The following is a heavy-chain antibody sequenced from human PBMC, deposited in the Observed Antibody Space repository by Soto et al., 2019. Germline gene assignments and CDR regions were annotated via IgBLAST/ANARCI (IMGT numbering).Heavy chain of an antibody. CDR1: GYTFTSYG. V-gene: IGHV1-18*01. J-gene: IGHJ4*02. CDR3: VKGNTVETGSH. Sequence: QVQLVQSGAEVKKPGASVKVSCKASGYTFTSYGISWVRQAPGKGLEWMGRISAYNGNTNYAQKFQGIVTITTDTSKSTAYMELRSLRSGDTDGYYFVKGNTVETGSHWGQGTLVTVSS. CDR2: ISAYNGNT. D-gene: IGHD5-18*01.